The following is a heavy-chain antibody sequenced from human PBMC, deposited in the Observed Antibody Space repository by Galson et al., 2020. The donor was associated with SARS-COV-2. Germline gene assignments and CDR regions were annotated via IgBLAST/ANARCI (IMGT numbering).Heavy chain of an antibody. CDR2: IIPILGIA. V-gene: IGHV1-69*04. CDR1: RGTFSSYT. D-gene: IGHD3-22*01. Sequence: AVTVSYKASRGTFSSYTIRWVRQAPGKGLKWMGRIIPILGIANYAQKFQGRVTITADKSTSTAYMELSSLRSEDTAVYYCARDYYDSSGYFIPDYWGQGTLVTVSS. J-gene: IGHJ4*02. CDR3: ARDYYDSSGYFIPDY.